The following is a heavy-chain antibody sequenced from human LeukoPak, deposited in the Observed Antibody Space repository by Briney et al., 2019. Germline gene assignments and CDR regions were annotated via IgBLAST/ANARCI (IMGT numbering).Heavy chain of an antibody. Sequence: SETLSLTCTVSGGSISSSSYYWGWIRQPPGKGLEWIGSIYYSGSTYYNPSLKSRVTISVDTSKNQFSLKLNSVTAADTAVYYCARDQGLLDAFDIWGQGTMVTVSS. J-gene: IGHJ3*02. CDR2: IYYSGST. D-gene: IGHD4/OR15-4a*01. CDR3: ARDQGLLDAFDI. V-gene: IGHV4-39*07. CDR1: GGSISSSSYY.